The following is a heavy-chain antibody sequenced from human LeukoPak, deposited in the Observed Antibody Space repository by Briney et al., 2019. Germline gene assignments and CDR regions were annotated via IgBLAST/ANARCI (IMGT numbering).Heavy chain of an antibody. Sequence: SQTLSLTCTVSGGSISSGSYYWSWIRQPAGKGLEWIGRIYTSGSTNYNPSLKSRVTISVDTSKNQFSLKLSSVTAADTAMYYCARKTIVVVPAALGLNYYYYYMDVWGKGTTVTVSS. CDR3: ARKTIVVVPAALGLNYYYYYMDV. J-gene: IGHJ6*03. D-gene: IGHD2-2*01. CDR2: IYTSGST. V-gene: IGHV4-61*02. CDR1: GGSISSGSYY.